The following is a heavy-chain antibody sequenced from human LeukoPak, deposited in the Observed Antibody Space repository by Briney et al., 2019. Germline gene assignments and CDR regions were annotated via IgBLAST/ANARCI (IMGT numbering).Heavy chain of an antibody. V-gene: IGHV4-34*01. CDR3: ARGPRYYYDSSGYYEPIDY. CDR2: INHSGST. Sequence: SETLSLTCAVYGGSFSGYYWGWIRQPPGKGLEWIGEINHSGSTNYNPSLKSRVTISVDTSKNQFSLKLSSVTAADTAVYYCARGPRYYYDSSGYYEPIDYWGQGTLVTVSS. J-gene: IGHJ4*02. D-gene: IGHD3-22*01. CDR1: GGSFSGYY.